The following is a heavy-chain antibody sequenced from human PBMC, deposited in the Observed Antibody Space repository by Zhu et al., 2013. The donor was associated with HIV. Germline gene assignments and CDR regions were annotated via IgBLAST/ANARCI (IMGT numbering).Heavy chain of an antibody. J-gene: IGHJ4*02. CDR1: GYTFYSYA. V-gene: IGHV1-18*01. D-gene: IGHD3-22*01. CDR3: GRHHNSGYYSYFDY. Sequence: QVQLVQSGAEVKKPGASVKDSCKASGYTFYSYAISWMRQAPGQGLEWMGWISAWNGNTKYAQKLQGRVTMTTDTSTSTAYMELRSLRSDDTAVYYCGRHHNSGYYSYFDYWAREPWSPSPQ. CDR2: ISAWNGNT.